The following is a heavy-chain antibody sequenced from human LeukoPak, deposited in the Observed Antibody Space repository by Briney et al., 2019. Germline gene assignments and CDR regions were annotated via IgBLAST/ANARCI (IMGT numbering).Heavy chain of an antibody. CDR3: ARPRPRLNSGFDP. CDR2: LNSDGSIT. D-gene: IGHD1-14*01. J-gene: IGHJ5*02. CDR1: GFTFSTYW. V-gene: IGHV3-74*01. Sequence: GGSLRLSCAASGFTFSTYWMHWVRQAPGKGLVWVSGLNSDGSITGYVDSVKGRFTISRDNSKNTLYLQMNSLRAEDTAVYYCARPRPRLNSGFDPWGQGTLVTVSS.